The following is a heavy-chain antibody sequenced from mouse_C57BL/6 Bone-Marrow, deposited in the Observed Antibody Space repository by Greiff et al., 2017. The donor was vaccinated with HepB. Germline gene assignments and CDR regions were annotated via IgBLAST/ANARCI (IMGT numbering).Heavy chain of an antibody. V-gene: IGHV5-17*01. Sequence: EVKLVESGGGLVKPGGSLKLSCAASGFTFSDYGMHWVRQAPEKGLEWVAYISSGSSTIYYADTVKGRFTISRDNAKNTLFLQMTSLRSEDTAMYYCARGRGYYSYYFDNWGQGTTLTVSS. CDR3: ARGRGYYSYYFDN. D-gene: IGHD2-3*01. CDR2: ISSGSSTI. J-gene: IGHJ2*01. CDR1: GFTFSDYG.